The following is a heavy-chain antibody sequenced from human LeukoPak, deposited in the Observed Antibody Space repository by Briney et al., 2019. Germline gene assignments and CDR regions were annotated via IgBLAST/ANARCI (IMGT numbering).Heavy chain of an antibody. CDR2: IYTSGYT. CDR1: GFTVSSDY. J-gene: IGHJ6*02. Sequence: GGSPRLSCAASGFTVSSDYMNWVRQAPGKGLEWVSVIYTSGYTYYADSVKGRFTISRDNSKNTLHLQMNSLRAEDTAVYFCARGGGLDVWGQGATVTVSS. D-gene: IGHD3-16*01. V-gene: IGHV3-53*01. CDR3: ARGGGLDV.